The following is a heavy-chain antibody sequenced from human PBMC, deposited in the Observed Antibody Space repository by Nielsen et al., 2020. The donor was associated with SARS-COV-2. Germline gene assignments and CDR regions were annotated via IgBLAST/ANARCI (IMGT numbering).Heavy chain of an antibody. CDR3: AKEGYGGADY. Sequence: GESLKISCAASGFTFDDYGMSWVRQAPGKGLEWVSGINWNSGSIGYADSVKGRFTISRDNAKNSLYLQMNSLRAEDTALYYCAKEGYGGADYWGQGTLVTVSS. CDR2: INWNSGSI. CDR1: GFTFDDYG. J-gene: IGHJ4*02. V-gene: IGHV3-20*04. D-gene: IGHD4-23*01.